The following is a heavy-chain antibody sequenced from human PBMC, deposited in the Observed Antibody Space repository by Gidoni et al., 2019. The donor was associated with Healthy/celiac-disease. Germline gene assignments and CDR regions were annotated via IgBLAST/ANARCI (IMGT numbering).Heavy chain of an antibody. J-gene: IGHJ4*02. V-gene: IGHV4-34*01. CDR2: LNHSGRT. CDR1: GGSFSGYY. Sequence: QVQLQQWGAGLFKPSATLSLPSAVYGGSFSGYYWSWIRQPPRKGLGWIGELNHSGRTNYNPSLKSRVTISVDTSKNQFSLKLSSVTAADTAVYYCAREARFGELLFDYWGQVTLVTVSS. CDR3: AREARFGELLFDY. D-gene: IGHD3-10*01.